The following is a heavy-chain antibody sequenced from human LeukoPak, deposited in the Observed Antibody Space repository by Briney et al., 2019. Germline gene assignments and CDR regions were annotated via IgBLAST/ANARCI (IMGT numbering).Heavy chain of an antibody. V-gene: IGHV3-48*03. CDR3: PTHQVGHLFCDL. CDR1: GFTFSSYE. D-gene: IGHD2-2*01. CDR2: ISSSGTTK. J-gene: IGHJ2*01. Sequence: GGTLRLSCAAPGFTFSSYEMNWVRQAPGKGLESVSYISSSGTTKYYADPVKGRFTISRANAKNSLYLQMNSLTDEDRAMYYCPTHQVGHLFCDLWGGGTVVSV.